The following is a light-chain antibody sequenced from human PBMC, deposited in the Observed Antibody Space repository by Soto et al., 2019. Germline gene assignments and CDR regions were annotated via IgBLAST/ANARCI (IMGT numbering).Light chain of an antibody. CDR2: WAS. CDR1: QTVLYTSNY. J-gene: IGKJ1*01. Sequence: DIVMTQSPDSLAVSLGERATINCKSSQTVLYTSNYLAWYKQKPGQPPKLLIYWASTRESGVPDRFSGSGSGTDFTLTISRLQAEDVAVYYCQQYYPTPVTFGQGTKVEIK. V-gene: IGKV4-1*01. CDR3: QQYYPTPVT.